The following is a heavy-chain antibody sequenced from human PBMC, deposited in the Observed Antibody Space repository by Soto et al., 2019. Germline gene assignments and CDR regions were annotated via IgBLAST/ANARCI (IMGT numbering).Heavy chain of an antibody. V-gene: IGHV4-30-2*01. CDR2: IYHSGST. J-gene: IGHJ4*02. CDR1: GGSISSGGYS. CDR3: ARYYYDSSGYSDSFDY. Sequence: SETLSLTCAVSGGSISSGGYSWSWIRQPPGKGLEWIGYIYHSGSTYYNPSLKSRVTISVDRSKNQFSLKLSSVTAAGTAVYYCARYYYDSSGYSDSFDYWGQGTLVTVSS. D-gene: IGHD3-22*01.